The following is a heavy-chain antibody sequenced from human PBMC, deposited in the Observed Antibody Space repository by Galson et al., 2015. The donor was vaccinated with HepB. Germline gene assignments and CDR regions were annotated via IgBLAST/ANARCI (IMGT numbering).Heavy chain of an antibody. J-gene: IGHJ4*02. D-gene: IGHD1-26*01. CDR1: GFTFSSYS. CDR3: ARDGSKRWEPDY. CDR2: ISSSSSYI. Sequence: SLRLSCAASGFTFSSYSMNWVRQAPGKGLEWVSSISSSSSYIYYADSVKGRFTISRDNAKNSLYLQMNSLRAEDTAVYYCARDGSKRWEPDYWGQGTLVTVSS. V-gene: IGHV3-21*01.